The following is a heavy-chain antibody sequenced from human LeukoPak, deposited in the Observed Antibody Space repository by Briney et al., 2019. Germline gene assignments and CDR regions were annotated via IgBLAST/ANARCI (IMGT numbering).Heavy chain of an antibody. Sequence: SETLSLTCTVSGGSISSSSYYWGWIRQPPGEGLEWIGSIYYSGSTYYNPSLKSRVTISVDTSKSQFSLKLSSVTAADTAVYYCARRRDIVVVPAAVTDYFDYWGQGTLVTVSS. CDR1: GGSISSSSYY. V-gene: IGHV4-39*01. CDR3: ARRRDIVVVPAAVTDYFDY. CDR2: IYYSGST. J-gene: IGHJ4*02. D-gene: IGHD2-2*01.